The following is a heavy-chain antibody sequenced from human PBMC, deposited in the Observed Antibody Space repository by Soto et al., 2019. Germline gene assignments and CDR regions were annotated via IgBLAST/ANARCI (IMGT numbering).Heavy chain of an antibody. J-gene: IGHJ4*02. D-gene: IGHD2-15*01. CDR2: ISYDGSNE. Sequence: ALSLSGAPRVVTVSRYAIHRDHQTTGKGLEWLAVISYDGSNEYYADSVKGRFTISRDNSKDTVYLQMSSLRAEDTAVYYCARDFSKEVVASGYWGQGTLVPGSS. CDR3: ARDFSKEVVASGY. CDR1: VVTVSRYA. V-gene: IGHV3-30-3*01.